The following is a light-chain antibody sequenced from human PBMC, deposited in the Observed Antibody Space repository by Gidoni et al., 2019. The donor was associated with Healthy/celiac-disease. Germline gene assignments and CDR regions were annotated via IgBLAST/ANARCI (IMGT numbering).Light chain of an antibody. Sequence: EIVLPQSPGTLSLSPGERATLSCRASQSVRSCYLAWYQQKPGQAPRLLIYGASSRATGIPDRFSGSWSGTVFTLTISILEPEYFAVYYCQHYGSSPYTFGQGTKLEIK. V-gene: IGKV3-20*01. CDR2: GAS. J-gene: IGKJ2*01. CDR1: QSVRSCY. CDR3: QHYGSSPYT.